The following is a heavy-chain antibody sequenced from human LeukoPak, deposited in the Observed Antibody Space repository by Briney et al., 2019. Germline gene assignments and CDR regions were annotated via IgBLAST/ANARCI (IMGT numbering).Heavy chain of an antibody. CDR1: GFTFDDYS. V-gene: IGHV4-59*01. CDR2: IYYSGST. CDR3: ARDNRIWGSLDY. Sequence: KAGGSLRLSCAASGFTFDDYSMHWVRQPPGKGLEWIGYIYYSGSTNYNPSLKSRVTISVDTSKNQFSLKLSSVTAADTAVYYCARDNRIWGSLDYWGQGTLVTVSS. J-gene: IGHJ4*02. D-gene: IGHD3-16*01.